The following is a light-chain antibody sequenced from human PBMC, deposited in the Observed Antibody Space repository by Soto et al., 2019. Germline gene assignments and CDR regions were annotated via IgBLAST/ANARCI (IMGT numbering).Light chain of an antibody. CDR3: QQYSDHWT. J-gene: IGKJ1*01. CDR2: KAS. CDR1: QSISSW. Sequence: DIQMTQSPSTLSASVGDRVTITCRASQSISSWLAWYQQKPGTAPNLLIYKASTLQSGVPSRFSGSGSGTEFTLTISILQPDDSATYYCQQYSDHWTFGQGTLVEIK. V-gene: IGKV1-5*03.